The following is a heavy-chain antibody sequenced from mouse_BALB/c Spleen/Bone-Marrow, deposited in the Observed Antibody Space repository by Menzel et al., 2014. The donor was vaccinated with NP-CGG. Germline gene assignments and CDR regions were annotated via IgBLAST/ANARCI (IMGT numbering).Heavy chain of an antibody. V-gene: IGHV2-6-7*01. D-gene: IGHD2-4*01. J-gene: IGHJ4*01. CDR3: ARDSFLITRALDY. CDR1: GFSLTGYG. CDR2: IWGDGST. Sequence: VQVVESGPGLVAPSQSLSITCTASGFSLTGYGVSWVRQPPGKGLEWLGMIWGDGSTDYNSALKSRLSISKDNSKSQVFLKMNSLQTDDTARYYCARDSFLITRALDYWGQGTSVTVSS.